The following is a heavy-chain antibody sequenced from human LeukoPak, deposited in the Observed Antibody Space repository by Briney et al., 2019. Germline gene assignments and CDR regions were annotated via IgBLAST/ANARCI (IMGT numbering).Heavy chain of an antibody. CDR2: TNPNSGNT. J-gene: IGHJ3*02. D-gene: IGHD4-17*01. CDR1: GYTFTSYD. V-gene: IGHV1-8*01. CDR3: ARSYGDGDAFDI. Sequence: ASVKVSCKASGYTFTSYDINWVRQATGQGPEWMGWTNPNSGNTGYAQKFQGRVTMTRNTSISTAYMELSSLRSEDTAVYYCARSYGDGDAFDIWGQGTMVTVSP.